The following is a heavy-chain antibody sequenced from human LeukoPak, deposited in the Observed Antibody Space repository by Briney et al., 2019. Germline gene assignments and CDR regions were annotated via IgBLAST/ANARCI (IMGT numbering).Heavy chain of an antibody. CDR2: INPTGGST. D-gene: IGHD3-22*01. J-gene: IGHJ4*02. Sequence: ASVEVSCKASGYTFTSYYIHWVRQAPGQGLEWMGIINPTGGSTSYAQKFQGRVTMTRDTSTSTVYMEPSSLRSEDTAVYYCAREQYYSDSSGYSTLFDYWGQGTLVTVSS. CDR3: AREQYYSDSSGYSTLFDY. CDR1: GYTFTSYY. V-gene: IGHV1-46*01.